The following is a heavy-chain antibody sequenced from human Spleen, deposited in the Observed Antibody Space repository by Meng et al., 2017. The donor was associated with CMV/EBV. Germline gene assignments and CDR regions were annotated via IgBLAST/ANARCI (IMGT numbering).Heavy chain of an antibody. CDR1: GDTFSRYS. CDR3: ARVKKAGSLHSPGPFDY. Sequence: SVKVSCKASGDTFSRYSITWVRQAPGQGLEWMGRIIPILGIADYAQKFQGRVTITADKATSTDYKELSSLRSDDTAVYYCARVKKAGSLHSPGPFDYWGQGTLVTVSS. V-gene: IGHV1-69*02. D-gene: IGHD3-10*01. CDR2: IIPILGIA. J-gene: IGHJ4*02.